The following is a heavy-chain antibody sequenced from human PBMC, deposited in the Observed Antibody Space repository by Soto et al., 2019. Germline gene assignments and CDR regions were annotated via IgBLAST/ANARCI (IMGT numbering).Heavy chain of an antibody. J-gene: IGHJ3*02. CDR3: ARDSSAVAGARDAFDI. CDR2: IWYDGSNK. D-gene: IGHD6-19*01. Sequence: LRLSCAASGFTFSSYGMHWVRQAPGKGLEWVAVIWYDGSNKYYADSVKGRFTISRDNSKNTLYLQMNSLRAEDTAVYYCARDSSAVAGARDAFDIWGQGTMVTVSS. V-gene: IGHV3-33*01. CDR1: GFTFSSYG.